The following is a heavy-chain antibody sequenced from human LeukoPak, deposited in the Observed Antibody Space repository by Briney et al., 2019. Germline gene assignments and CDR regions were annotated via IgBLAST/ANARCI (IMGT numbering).Heavy chain of an antibody. CDR3: ASSRFLEWLIDY. CDR2: INPNSGGT. Sequence: ASVKVSCKASGYIFTSHNMHWVRQAPGQGLEWMGWINPNSGGTNYAQKFQGRVTMTRDTSISTAYMELSRLRSDDTAVYYCASSRFLEWLIDYWGQGTLVTVSS. V-gene: IGHV1-2*02. CDR1: GYIFTSHN. J-gene: IGHJ4*02. D-gene: IGHD3-3*01.